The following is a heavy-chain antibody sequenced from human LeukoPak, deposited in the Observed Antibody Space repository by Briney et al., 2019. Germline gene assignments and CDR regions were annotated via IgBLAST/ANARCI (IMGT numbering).Heavy chain of an antibody. CDR1: GFTFSNSG. Sequence: GGSLRLSCAASGFTFSNSGMSWVRQAPGEGLEWISAISGSGGSTHYADSVKGRFTISRDNSKDTLYLQMDSLRAEDTAVYYCAKDLGFGELSMGRFDYWGQGNLVTVSS. CDR3: AKDLGFGELSMGRFDY. CDR2: ISGSGGST. D-gene: IGHD3-10*01. V-gene: IGHV3-23*01. J-gene: IGHJ4*02.